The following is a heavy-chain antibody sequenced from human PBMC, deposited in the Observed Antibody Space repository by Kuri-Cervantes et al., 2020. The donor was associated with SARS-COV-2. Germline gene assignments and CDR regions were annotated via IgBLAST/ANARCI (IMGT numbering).Heavy chain of an antibody. J-gene: IGHJ5*02. CDR2: ISYDGSNK. CDR1: GFTFSSYA. Sequence: GGSLRLSCAASGFTFSSYAMHWVRQAPGKGLEWVAVISYDGSNKYYADSVKGRFTISRDNSKSTLYLQMNSVRAEDTAVYYCARGGGSYWWWFDPWGQGTLVTVSS. D-gene: IGHD1-26*01. CDR3: ARGGGSYWWWFDP. V-gene: IGHV3-30-3*01.